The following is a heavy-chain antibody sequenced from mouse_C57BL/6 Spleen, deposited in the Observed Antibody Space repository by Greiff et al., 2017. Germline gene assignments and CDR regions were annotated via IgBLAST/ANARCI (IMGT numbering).Heavy chain of an antibody. CDR3: ARSSHSNSFAY. CDR2: IYPRSGNT. V-gene: IGHV1-81*01. CDR1: GYTFTSYG. D-gene: IGHD2-5*01. J-gene: IGHJ3*01. Sequence: QVQLQQSGAELARPGASVKLSCKASGYTFTSYGISWVKQRTGQGLEWIGEIYPRSGNTYYNEKFKGKATLTADKSSSTAYMELRSLTSEDSAVYFCARSSHSNSFAYWGQGTLVTVSA.